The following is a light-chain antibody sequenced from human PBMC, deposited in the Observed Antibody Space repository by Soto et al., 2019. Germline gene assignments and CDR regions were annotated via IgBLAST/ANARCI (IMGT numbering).Light chain of an antibody. J-gene: IGKJ5*01. CDR3: QQYGSSIT. Sequence: EIVLTQSPATLYLPPRERVTLSCRASQSVTNNFLALHQQKPGQTPRLLIYGASSRATGIPDRFNGSGSGTDFTLTICRMAPEDFAVYDCQQYGSSITFGQGTRLEIK. CDR2: GAS. CDR1: QSVTNNF. V-gene: IGKV3-20*01.